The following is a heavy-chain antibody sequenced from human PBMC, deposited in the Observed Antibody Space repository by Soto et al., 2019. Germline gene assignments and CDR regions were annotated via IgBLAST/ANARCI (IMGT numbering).Heavy chain of an antibody. J-gene: IGHJ3*02. CDR1: GGSFSGYY. D-gene: IGHD3-3*01. Sequence: SETLSLTCAVYGGSFSGYYWSWIRQPPGKGLEWIGEINHSGSTNYNPSLKSRVTISVDTSKNQFSLKLSSVTAADTAVYYCARGQAKDITIFGVVKLIRAFDIWGQGTMVTVSS. V-gene: IGHV4-34*01. CDR2: INHSGST. CDR3: ARGQAKDITIFGVVKLIRAFDI.